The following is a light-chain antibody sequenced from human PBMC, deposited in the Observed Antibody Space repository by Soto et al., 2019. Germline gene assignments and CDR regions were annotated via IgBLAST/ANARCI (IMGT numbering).Light chain of an antibody. CDR2: GAS. Sequence: TVFTQSPVILSLSPGERATLSCRASQSVSNNYLAWYQQKPGQAPRLLIYGASNRATGIPDRFSGSGSGTDFTLTISSLEPEDFAVYYCQQRSNWPITSAQRARLEI. CDR1: QSVSNNY. J-gene: IGKJ5*01. CDR3: QQRSNWPIT. V-gene: IGKV3-11*01.